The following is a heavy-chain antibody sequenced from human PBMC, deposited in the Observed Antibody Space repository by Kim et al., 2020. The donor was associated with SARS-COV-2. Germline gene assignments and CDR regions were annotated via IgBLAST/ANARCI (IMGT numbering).Heavy chain of an antibody. CDR1: GFTFSSYA. CDR2: ISGSGGST. CDR3: AKAPLGPWGSYRYILTDFDY. J-gene: IGHJ4*02. D-gene: IGHD3-16*02. Sequence: GGSLRLSCAASGFTFSSYAMSWVRQAPGKGLEWVSAISGSGGSTYYADSVKGRFTISRDNSKNTLYLQMNSLRAEDTAVYYCAKAPLGPWGSYRYILTDFDYWGQGTLVTVSS. V-gene: IGHV3-23*01.